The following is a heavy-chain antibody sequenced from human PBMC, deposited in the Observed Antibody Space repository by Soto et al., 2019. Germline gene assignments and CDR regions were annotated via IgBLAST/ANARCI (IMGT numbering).Heavy chain of an antibody. CDR3: ASGTNGAFFVY. D-gene: IGHD2-8*01. J-gene: IGHJ4*02. Sequence: PGGSVRLSVAASGFTVSDDYRSWIRQAPGKGLEWVSYISSRSSTIFYADSVKGRFTISRDNVKNSLYLQMNSLRAEDTAVYYCASGTNGAFFVYWGQGILVTVS. V-gene: IGHV3-11*01. CDR1: GFTVSDDY. CDR2: ISSRSSTI.